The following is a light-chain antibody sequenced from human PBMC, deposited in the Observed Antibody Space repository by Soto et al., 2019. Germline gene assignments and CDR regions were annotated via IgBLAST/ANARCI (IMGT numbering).Light chain of an antibody. J-gene: IGLJ1*01. CDR3: YLSTSSNTYV. CDR2: EVS. Sequence: QSALTQPPSVSGSPGQSVTISCTGTSSDVGSYNRVSWYQQPPGTAPKVMVSEVSNRPSGVPDRFSGSKSGNTDSLTISGLQPEDEADYYCYLSTSSNTYVFATGTKLTV. V-gene: IGLV2-18*01. CDR1: SSDVGSYNR.